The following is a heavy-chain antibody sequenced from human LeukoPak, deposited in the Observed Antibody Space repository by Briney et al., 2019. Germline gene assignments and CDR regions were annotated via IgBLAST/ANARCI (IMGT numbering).Heavy chain of an antibody. J-gene: IGHJ6*03. CDR1: GFTFSSYA. D-gene: IGHD3-3*01. V-gene: IGHV3-23*01. Sequence: GGSLRLSCAASGFTFSSYAMSWVRQAPGKGLEWVSAISGSGGSTYYADSVKGRFTISRDNSKNTLYLQMNSLRAEDTAVYYCAKAWDFWATPRADYYYYYMDVWGKGTTVTVSS. CDR2: ISGSGGST. CDR3: AKAWDFWATPRADYYYYYMDV.